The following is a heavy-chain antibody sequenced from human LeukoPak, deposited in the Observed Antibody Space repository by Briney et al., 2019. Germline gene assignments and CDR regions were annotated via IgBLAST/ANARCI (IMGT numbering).Heavy chain of an antibody. CDR3: AKDATPYY. CDR2: ISGSGDNT. J-gene: IGHJ4*02. Sequence: GGSLRLSCAASGFTFSSYAMTWVRQAPGKGLEWVSGISGSGDNTYYAGSVKGRFTISRDNSKNTVYLQMNTLRAEDTAVYYCAKDATPYYWGQGTLVTVSS. V-gene: IGHV3-23*01. CDR1: GFTFSSYA. D-gene: IGHD2-15*01.